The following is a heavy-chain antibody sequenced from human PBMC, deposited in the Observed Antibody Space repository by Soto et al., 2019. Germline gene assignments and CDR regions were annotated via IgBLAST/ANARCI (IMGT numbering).Heavy chain of an antibody. CDR2: IIPIFGTA. V-gene: IGHV1-69*01. CDR3: ARAAMVKSHSIGYYYGMDV. J-gene: IGHJ6*02. D-gene: IGHD5-18*01. CDR1: GGTFSSYA. Sequence: QVQLVQSGAEVKKPGSSVKVSCKASGGTFSSYAISWVRQAPGQGLEWMGGIIPIFGTANYAQKFQGRVTITADESTSTAYMELSSLRSEDTAVYYCARAAMVKSHSIGYYYGMDVWGQGTTVTVSS.